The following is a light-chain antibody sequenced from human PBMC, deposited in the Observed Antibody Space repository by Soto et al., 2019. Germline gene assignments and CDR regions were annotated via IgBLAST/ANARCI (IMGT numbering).Light chain of an antibody. Sequence: DIVLSQSPLSLPVTPGEPASISCRSSQSLLHSNGYNYLDWYLQKPGQSPQLLIYLASYRASGVPDRFSGSGSGTDFTLKISRVEAEDVGVYYCMEALHTPFTFGPGTKVDIK. CDR3: MEALHTPFT. CDR1: QSLLHSNGYNY. CDR2: LAS. J-gene: IGKJ3*01. V-gene: IGKV2-28*01.